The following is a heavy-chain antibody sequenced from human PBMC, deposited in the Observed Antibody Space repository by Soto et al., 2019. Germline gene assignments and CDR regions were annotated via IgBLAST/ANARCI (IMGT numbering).Heavy chain of an antibody. J-gene: IGHJ4*02. V-gene: IGHV5-51*01. Sequence: GESLKISCKGSGYSFTSYWIGWVRQMPGKGLEWMGIIYPGDSDTRYSPSFQGQVTISADKSISTAYLQWSSLKASDTAMYYCARRGSILRLGECKSFDYWAQRTLVTVSS. CDR3: ARRGSILRLGECKSFDY. CDR2: IYPGDSDT. CDR1: GYSFTSYW. D-gene: IGHD3-16*01.